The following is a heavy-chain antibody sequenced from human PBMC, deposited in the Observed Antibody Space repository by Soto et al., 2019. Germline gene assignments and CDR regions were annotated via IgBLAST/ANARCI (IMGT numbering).Heavy chain of an antibody. D-gene: IGHD2-21*02. CDR2: IYYSGST. CDR1: GGSVSSGSYY. CDR3: ARALVVVTAPPPGYFDL. V-gene: IGHV4-61*01. Sequence: QVQLQESGPGLVKPSETLSLTCTVSGGSVSSGSYYWSWIRQPPGKGLEWIGYIYYSGSTNYNPSLKSRVTISVDTSKNQFSLKLSPVTAADTAVYYCARALVVVTAPPPGYFDLWGRGTLVTVSS. J-gene: IGHJ2*01.